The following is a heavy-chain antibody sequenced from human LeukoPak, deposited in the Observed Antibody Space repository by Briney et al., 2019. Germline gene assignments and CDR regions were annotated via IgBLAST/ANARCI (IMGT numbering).Heavy chain of an antibody. D-gene: IGHD3-3*01. CDR1: GFTFSSYW. J-gene: IGHJ4*02. Sequence: GGSLRLSCAASGFTFSSYWMHWVRQAPGKGLVWVSRINTGGSTTDYADSVKGRFTISRDNAKNTLYLQMNSLRAEDTAVYYCAKDTEWDFDYWGQGTLVTVSS. CDR2: INTGGSTT. V-gene: IGHV3-74*01. CDR3: AKDTEWDFDY.